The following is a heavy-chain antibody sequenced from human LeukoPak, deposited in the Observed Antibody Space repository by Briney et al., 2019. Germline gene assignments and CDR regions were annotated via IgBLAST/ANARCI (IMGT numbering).Heavy chain of an antibody. J-gene: IGHJ4*02. CDR1: GFTFSSYT. CDR3: ARGGNPRDGPDY. Sequence: GGSLRLSCAASGFTFSSYTIHWVRQAPGKGLERVAVISFDGSNKYYANSVKGRFSISRDNSKNTLYLQMNSLGAEDTAVYYCARGGNPRDGPDYWGQGTLVTVSS. V-gene: IGHV3-30-3*01. CDR2: ISFDGSNK. D-gene: IGHD4-23*01.